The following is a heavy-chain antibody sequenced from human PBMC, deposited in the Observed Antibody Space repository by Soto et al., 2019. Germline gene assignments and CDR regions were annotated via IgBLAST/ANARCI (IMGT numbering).Heavy chain of an antibody. CDR3: ARAGYYDFWSGYFPY. V-gene: IGHV4-59*01. J-gene: IGHJ4*02. CDR1: GGSISSYY. Sequence: SETLSLTCTVSGGSISSYYWSWIRKPPGKGLEWIGYIYYSGSTNYNPSLKSRVTISVDTSKNQFSLKLSSVTAADTAVYYCARAGYYDFWSGYFPYWGQGTLVTVSS. D-gene: IGHD3-3*01. CDR2: IYYSGST.